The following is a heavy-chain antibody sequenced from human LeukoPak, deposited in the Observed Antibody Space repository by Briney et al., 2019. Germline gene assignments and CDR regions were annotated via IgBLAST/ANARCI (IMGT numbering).Heavy chain of an antibody. D-gene: IGHD3-10*01. V-gene: IGHV4-38-2*02. CDR1: GYSISSGHY. CDR3: AKSNGYGLIDI. Sequence: SETLSLTCSVSGYSISSGHYWGWIRQPPGKGPEWIGNIYPSGSTHYSPSLKGRVTISLDTSRNQFSLKLNSVTAADTAVYYCAKSNGYGLIDIWGQGTMVTVSS. J-gene: IGHJ3*02. CDR2: IYPSGST.